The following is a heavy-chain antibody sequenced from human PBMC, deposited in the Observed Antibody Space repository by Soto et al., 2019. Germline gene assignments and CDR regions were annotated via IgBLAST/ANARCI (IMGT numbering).Heavy chain of an antibody. D-gene: IGHD6-19*01. V-gene: IGHV3-9*01. CDR1: GFTFEDYA. J-gene: IGHJ3*02. CDR2: ISWNSGSI. CDR3: AKEYSSGWYFAFDI. Sequence: PGGSLRLSCAASGFTFEDYAMHWVRQAPGKGLEWVSGISWNSGSIGYADSVKGRFTLSRDNAKNSLYLQMNSLRAEDTALYYCAKEYSSGWYFAFDIWGQGTMVTVSS.